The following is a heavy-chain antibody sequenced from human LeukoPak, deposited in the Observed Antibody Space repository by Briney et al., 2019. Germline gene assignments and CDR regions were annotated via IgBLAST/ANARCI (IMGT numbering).Heavy chain of an antibody. D-gene: IGHD3-10*01. CDR1: GVSISSGGYY. Sequence: PSQTLSLTCTVSGVSISSGGYYWSWIRQPPGKGLEWIGYIYHSGSTYYNPSLKSRVTISVDTSKNQFSLKLSSVTAADTAVYYCARDWGVRGEAFDIWGQGTMVTVSS. CDR3: ARDWGVRGEAFDI. V-gene: IGHV4-30-2*01. J-gene: IGHJ3*02. CDR2: IYHSGST.